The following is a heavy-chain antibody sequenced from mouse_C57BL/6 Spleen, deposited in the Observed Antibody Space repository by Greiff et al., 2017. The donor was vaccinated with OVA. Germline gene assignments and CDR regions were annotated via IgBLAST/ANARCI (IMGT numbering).Heavy chain of an antibody. V-gene: IGHV1-61*01. CDR3: AMVTPFDY. Sequence: VQLQQPGAELVRPGSSVKLSCKASGYTFTSYWMDWVKQRPGQGLEWIGNIYPSDSETHYNQKFKDKATLTVDKSSSTAYMQLSSLTSEDSAVYYCAMVTPFDYWGQGTTLTVSS. J-gene: IGHJ2*01. CDR2: IYPSDSET. CDR1: GYTFTSYW. D-gene: IGHD2-2*01.